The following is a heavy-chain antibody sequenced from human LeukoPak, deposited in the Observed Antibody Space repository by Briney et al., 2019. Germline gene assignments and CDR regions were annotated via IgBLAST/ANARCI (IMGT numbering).Heavy chain of an antibody. CDR1: GFTFSSYW. Sequence: TGGSLRLSCAASGFTFSSYWMHWVRQAPGKGLVWVSRINSDGSSTSYADSVKGRFTISRDNAKNTLYLQMNSLRAEATAVYYCARADYWLPIDYWGQGTLVTVSS. J-gene: IGHJ4*02. CDR3: ARADYWLPIDY. V-gene: IGHV3-74*01. D-gene: IGHD3-9*01. CDR2: INSDGSST.